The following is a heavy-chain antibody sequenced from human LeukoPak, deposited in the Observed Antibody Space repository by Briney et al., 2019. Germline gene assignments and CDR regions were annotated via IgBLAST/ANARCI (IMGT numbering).Heavy chain of an antibody. CDR3: ARGGPSPGYSSGPVLILDYYYGIDV. J-gene: IGHJ6*02. CDR1: GYTFTSYG. D-gene: IGHD6-19*01. CDR2: INPSGGST. Sequence: GASVKVSCKASGYTFTSYGISWVRQAPGQGLEWMGIINPSGGSTSYAQKFQGRVTMTRDTSTSTVYMELSSLRSEDTAVYYCARGGPSPGYSSGPVLILDYYYGIDVWGQGTTVTVSS. V-gene: IGHV1-46*01.